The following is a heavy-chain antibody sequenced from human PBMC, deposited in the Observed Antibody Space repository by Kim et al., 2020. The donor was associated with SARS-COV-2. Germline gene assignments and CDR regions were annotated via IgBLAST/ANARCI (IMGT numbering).Heavy chain of an antibody. D-gene: IGHD6-6*01. CDR3: ASCIAARPFDY. CDR2: T. J-gene: IGHJ4*02. Sequence: TYYNPSLKSRVTISVDTSKNQFSLKLSSVTAADTAVYYCASCIAARPFDYWGQGTLVTVSS. V-gene: IGHV4-31*02.